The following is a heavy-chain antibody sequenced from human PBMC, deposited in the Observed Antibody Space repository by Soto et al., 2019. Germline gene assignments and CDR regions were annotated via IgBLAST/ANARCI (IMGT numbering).Heavy chain of an antibody. CDR1: GGSISSGGYY. CDR2: IYYSGST. Sequence: QVQLHESGPGLVKPSQTLSLPCTVSGGSISSGGYYWSWIRQHPVKVLEWIGYIYYSGSTYYNPSLKSRVTISVDTSKTQFSLKLSSVTAADTAVYYCARAELVGATDYWGQGTLVTVSS. D-gene: IGHD1-26*01. J-gene: IGHJ4*02. V-gene: IGHV4-31*03. CDR3: ARAELVGATDY.